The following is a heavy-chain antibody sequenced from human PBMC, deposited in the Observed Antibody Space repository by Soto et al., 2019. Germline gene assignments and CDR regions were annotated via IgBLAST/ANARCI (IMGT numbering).Heavy chain of an antibody. CDR1: GGSISSSNW. CDR2: IYHSGST. CDR3: ARGGYDILTGYYHNWFDP. J-gene: IGHJ5*02. V-gene: IGHV4-4*02. Sequence: SETLSLTCAVSGGSISSSNWWSWVRQPPGKGLEWIGEIYHSGSTNYNPSLKSRVTISVDKSKNQFSLKLSSVTAADTAVYYCARGGYDILTGYYHNWFDPWGQGTLVTVSS. D-gene: IGHD3-9*01.